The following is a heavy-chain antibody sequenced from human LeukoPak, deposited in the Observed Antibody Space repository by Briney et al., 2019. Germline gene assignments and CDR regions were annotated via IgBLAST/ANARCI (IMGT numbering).Heavy chain of an antibody. CDR1: GFTFSTYW. V-gene: IGHV3-74*01. J-gene: IGHJ4*02. Sequence: TGGSLRLSCAASGFTFSTYWMHWVRQAPGKGLVWVSRVTTDGSTTIYADSVKGRFTISRDNSKNTVYLQMNSLRAEDTAVYYCARASTTVPNLLDYWGQGTLVTV. CDR2: VTTDGSTT. D-gene: IGHD4-17*01. CDR3: ARASTTVPNLLDY.